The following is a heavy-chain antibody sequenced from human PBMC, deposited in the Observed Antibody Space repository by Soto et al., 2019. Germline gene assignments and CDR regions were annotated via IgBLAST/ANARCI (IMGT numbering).Heavy chain of an antibody. V-gene: IGHV3-23*01. J-gene: IGHJ4*02. D-gene: IGHD3-16*02. CDR2: ISFSGFTT. CDR1: GFTFNNYA. Sequence: EVQLLESGGGLIQPGGSLRLSCAASGFTFNNYAMSWVRQAPGMGLEWVSTISFSGFTTYYADSVKGRFTISRDNSKNTLYLQMNSLRAEDTAVYYCAKAGLRLEELSNRGPFDYWGQGSLVTVSS. CDR3: AKAGLRLEELSNRGPFDY.